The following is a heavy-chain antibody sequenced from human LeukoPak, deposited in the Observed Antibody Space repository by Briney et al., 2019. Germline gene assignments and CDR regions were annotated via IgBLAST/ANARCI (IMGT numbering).Heavy chain of an antibody. D-gene: IGHD3-16*01. CDR2: IKEDGSDK. CDR3: ARYDGGVAIDY. Sequence: PGGSLGLSRAASGFIFSYYWMSWVRQAPGKGLEWVANIKEDGSDKYYVDSVKGRFTISRHNAENSLYLQMNSLRAEDTAVYYCARYDGGVAIDYWGQGTLVTVSS. CDR1: GFIFSYYW. J-gene: IGHJ4*02. V-gene: IGHV3-7*01.